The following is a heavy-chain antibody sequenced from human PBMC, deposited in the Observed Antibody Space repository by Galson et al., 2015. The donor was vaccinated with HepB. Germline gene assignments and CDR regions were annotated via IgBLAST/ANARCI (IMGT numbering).Heavy chain of an antibody. J-gene: IGHJ6*02. CDR2: IRSKAYGGTT. V-gene: IGHV3-49*04. D-gene: IGHD3-10*01. CDR1: GFTFSSYA. Sequence: SLRLSCAASGFTFSSYAMSWVRQAPGKGLEWVGFIRSKAYGGTTEYAASVKGRFAISRDDSKSIAYLQMNSLKTEDTAVYYCTREGFWVVRGGYYYYGMDVWGQGTTVTVSS. CDR3: TREGFWVVRGGYYYYGMDV.